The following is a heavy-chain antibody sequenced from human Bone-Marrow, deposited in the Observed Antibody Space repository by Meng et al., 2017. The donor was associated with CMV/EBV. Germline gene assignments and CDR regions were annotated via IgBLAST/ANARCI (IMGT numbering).Heavy chain of an antibody. CDR3: AKDFRGGSTGDTFFDY. Sequence: FIFRNYYMHWLRPTPEKGLVWVSHLHGDGGTTNYADSVKGRFTISRDNAKNTLYLQMNSLRAEDTAIYYCAKDFRGGSTGDTFFDYWGQGTLVTVSS. CDR2: LHGDGGTT. J-gene: IGHJ4*02. V-gene: IGHV3-74*01. D-gene: IGHD7-27*01. CDR1: FIFRNYY.